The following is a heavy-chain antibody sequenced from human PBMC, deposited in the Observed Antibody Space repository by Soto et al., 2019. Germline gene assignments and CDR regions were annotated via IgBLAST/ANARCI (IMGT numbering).Heavy chain of an antibody. V-gene: IGHV3-9*01. CDR3: AKDITGTSHFDY. CDR1: GFTFADYA. D-gene: IGHD1-1*01. Sequence: EVQLVESGGGLVQPGRSLRLSCAASGFTFADYAIHWVRQAPGKGLEWVSGISWNSGYIGYADSVKGRFTISRDNAKNSLYLQMNSLRAEDTALYYCAKDITGTSHFDYWGQGTLVTVSS. CDR2: ISWNSGYI. J-gene: IGHJ4*02.